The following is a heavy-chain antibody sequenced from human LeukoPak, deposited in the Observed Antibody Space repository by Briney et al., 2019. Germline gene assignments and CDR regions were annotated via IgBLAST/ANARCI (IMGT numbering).Heavy chain of an antibody. CDR3: ARDREDIVVVPAAIREGDAFDI. J-gene: IGHJ3*02. Sequence: GGSLRLSCAASGFTFSSYSMNWVRQAPGKGTGWGSSISSSSSYIYYADSVKGRFTISRDNAKNSLYLQMNSLRAEDTAVYYCARDREDIVVVPAAIREGDAFDIWGQGTMVTVSS. V-gene: IGHV3-21*01. CDR1: GFTFSSYS. D-gene: IGHD2-2*02. CDR2: ISSSSSYI.